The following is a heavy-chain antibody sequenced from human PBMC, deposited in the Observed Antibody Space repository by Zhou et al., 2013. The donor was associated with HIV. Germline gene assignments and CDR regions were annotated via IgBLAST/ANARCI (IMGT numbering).Heavy chain of an antibody. V-gene: IGHV1-69*05. J-gene: IGHJ4*02. Sequence: QVQLVQSGAEVKKPGSSVKVSCKASGGTFSSYAISWVRQAPGQGLEWMGGIIPIFGTANYAQKFQGRVTITTDESTSTAYMELSSLRSEDTAVYYCARDNCSGGSCYLYYFDYWGQGTLVTVSS. CDR3: ARDNCSGGSCYLYYFDY. D-gene: IGHD2-15*01. CDR2: IIPIFGTA. CDR1: GGTFSSYA.